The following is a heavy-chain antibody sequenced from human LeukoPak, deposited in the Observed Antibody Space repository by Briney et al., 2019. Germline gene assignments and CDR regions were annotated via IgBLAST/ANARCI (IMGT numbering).Heavy chain of an antibody. CDR3: ARGGDYGDNSYYYMAV. CDR1: GFTFSSYA. Sequence: GGSLRLSCAASGFTFSSYAMSWVRQAPGKGLEWVANIKQDGSEKYYVDSVKGRFTISRDNAKNSLYLQMNSLRAEDTAVYYCARGGDYGDNSYYYMAVWGKGTTVTVSS. D-gene: IGHD4-17*01. J-gene: IGHJ6*03. CDR2: IKQDGSEK. V-gene: IGHV3-7*01.